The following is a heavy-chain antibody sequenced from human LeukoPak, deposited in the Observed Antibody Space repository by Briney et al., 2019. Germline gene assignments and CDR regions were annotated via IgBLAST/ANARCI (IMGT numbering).Heavy chain of an antibody. V-gene: IGHV4-39*01. D-gene: IGHD2-21*01. CDR3: ARHYSHDSNWFDP. CDR1: GGSISSSSYY. Sequence: SETLSLTRTVSGGSISSSSYYWGWIRQPPGKGLEWIGSIYYSGSTYYNPSLKSRVTISVDTSKNQFSLKLSSVTAADTAVYYCARHYSHDSNWFDPWGQGTLVTVSS. J-gene: IGHJ5*02. CDR2: IYYSGST.